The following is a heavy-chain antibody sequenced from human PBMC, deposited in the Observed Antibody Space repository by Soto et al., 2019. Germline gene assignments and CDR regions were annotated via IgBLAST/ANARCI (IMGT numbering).Heavy chain of an antibody. Sequence: PWGSLRLSCAASGFTFISYGIHCVRHSPFTGLEWVAVIWYDGSNKYYADSVKGRFTISRDNSKNTLYLQMNSLRAEDTAVYYCARDNVRYSSGRRWFDPWGQGTLVTVSS. D-gene: IGHD6-19*01. V-gene: IGHV3-33*01. CDR1: GFTFISYG. CDR2: IWYDGSNK. J-gene: IGHJ5*02. CDR3: ARDNVRYSSGRRWFDP.